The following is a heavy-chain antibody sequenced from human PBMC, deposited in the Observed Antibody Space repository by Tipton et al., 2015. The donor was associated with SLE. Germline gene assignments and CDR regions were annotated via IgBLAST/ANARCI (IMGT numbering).Heavy chain of an antibody. CDR3: ARRVEMASFDY. CDR2: IYHSGST. V-gene: IGHV4-38-2*01. D-gene: IGHD5-24*01. J-gene: IGHJ4*02. Sequence: LVKPSETLSLTCAVSGYSISSGYYWGWIRQPPGKGLEWIGSIYHSGSTYYNPSLKSRVTISVDTSKNQFSLKLSSVTAADTAVYYCARRVEMASFDYWGQGTLVTVSS. CDR1: GYSISSGYY.